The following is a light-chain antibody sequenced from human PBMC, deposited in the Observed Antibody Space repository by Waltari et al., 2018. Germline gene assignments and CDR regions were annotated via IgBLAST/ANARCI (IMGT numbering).Light chain of an antibody. J-gene: IGKJ1*01. V-gene: IGKV3-20*01. CDR3: QKYGTLPAT. CDR1: QSVNNY. CDR2: DAS. Sequence: EIVLTQSPGTLSLSPGERATLSCRASQSVNNYLAWYQQKPGQAPRLLIYDASIRTTGIPDRFSGSWSGTDYSLTISRLEPEDFAVYFCQKYGTLPATFGQGTKVEIK.